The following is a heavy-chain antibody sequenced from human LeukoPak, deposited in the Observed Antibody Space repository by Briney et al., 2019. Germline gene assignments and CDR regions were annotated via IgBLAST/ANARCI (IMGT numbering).Heavy chain of an antibody. J-gene: IGHJ5*02. Sequence: QPGGSLRLSCAASGFTLSSYGMHWVRQAPGKGLEWVTFIRYDGSNKYYADSVKGRFTISRDNSKNTLYLQMNSLRAEDTAVYYCAKQGDDSSGWYRRGFDPWGQGTLVTVSS. V-gene: IGHV3-30*02. CDR1: GFTLSSYG. CDR3: AKQGDDSSGWYRRGFDP. CDR2: IRYDGSNK. D-gene: IGHD6-19*01.